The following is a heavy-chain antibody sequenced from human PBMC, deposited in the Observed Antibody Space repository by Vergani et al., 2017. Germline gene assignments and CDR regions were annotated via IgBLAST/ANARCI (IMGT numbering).Heavy chain of an antibody. J-gene: IGHJ6*02. D-gene: IGHD4-17*01. CDR3: AKDLKDYGDYWDYYYGMDV. V-gene: IGHV3-30*18. CDR2: ISYDGSNK. CDR1: GFTFSSYG. Sequence: VQLVESGGGVVQPGRSLRLSCAASGFTFSSYGMHWVRQAPGKGLEWVAVISYDGSNKYYADSVKGRFTISRDNSKNTLYRQMNCLRAEDTAVYYCAKDLKDYGDYWDYYYGMDVWGQGTTVTVSS.